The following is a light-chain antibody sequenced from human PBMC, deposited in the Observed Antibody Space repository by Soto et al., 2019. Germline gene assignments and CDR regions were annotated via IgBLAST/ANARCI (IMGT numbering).Light chain of an antibody. CDR3: CSYAGSYTYV. J-gene: IGLJ1*01. CDR2: DVS. V-gene: IGLV2-11*01. CDR1: SSDVGGYNY. Sequence: QSALTQPRSVSGSPGQSVTISCTGTSSDVGGYNYVSWYQQHPGKAPKLMIYDVSKQPSGVPDRFSGSKSGNTASLTISGLQAEDEADYYCCSYAGSYTYVFGTGTQLTVL.